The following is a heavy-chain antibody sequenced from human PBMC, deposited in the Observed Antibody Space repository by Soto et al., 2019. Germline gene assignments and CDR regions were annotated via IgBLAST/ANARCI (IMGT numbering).Heavy chain of an antibody. D-gene: IGHD3-22*01. CDR2: ISSDGTDT. V-gene: IGHV3-74*01. CDR1: GLALSNFW. CDR3: LVVITPWSFDH. Sequence: EVQLVESGGGLAQPGGSLRLSCAASGLALSNFWMHWVRQAPGKGLVWVSRISSDGTDTNYADSVKGRFTISRDNAKNTLYLQMTSLKAEDTAVYYCLVVITPWSFDHWGQGDLVTVSS. J-gene: IGHJ4*01.